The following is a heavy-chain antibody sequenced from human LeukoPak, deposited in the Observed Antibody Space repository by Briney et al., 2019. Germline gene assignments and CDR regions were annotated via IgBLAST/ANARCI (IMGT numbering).Heavy chain of an antibody. CDR1: GYSISGYY. Sequence: SETLSLTCTVAGYSISGYYWSWIRQPPGKGLEWIGYIYYSGSTYYNPSLKSRVTISLDTSKNQFSLKLNSMTAADTAVYYCARSLGHHDYWGQGTLVTVSS. V-gene: IGHV4-59*01. J-gene: IGHJ4*02. CDR2: IYYSGST. CDR3: ARSLGHHDY. D-gene: IGHD7-27*01.